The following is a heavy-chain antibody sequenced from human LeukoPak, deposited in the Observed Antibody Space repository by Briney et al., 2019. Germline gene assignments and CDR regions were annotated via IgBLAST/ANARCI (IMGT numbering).Heavy chain of an antibody. CDR3: ARDRRYASSNYYYYYMDV. J-gene: IGHJ6*03. CDR2: SYHSGGT. CDR1: GGSISSYY. D-gene: IGHD3-16*01. V-gene: IGHV4-59*12. Sequence: SETLSLTCTVSGGSISSYYWSWIRQPPGKGLEWIGSSYHSGGTDYNPSLKSRVTISVDTSKNQFSLQLNSLTAADTAVYYCARDRRYASSNYYYYYMDVWGKGTTVTVSS.